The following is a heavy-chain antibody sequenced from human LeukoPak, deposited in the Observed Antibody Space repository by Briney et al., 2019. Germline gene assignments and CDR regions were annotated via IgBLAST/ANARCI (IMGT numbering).Heavy chain of an antibody. D-gene: IGHD6-19*01. CDR1: GFTFSSYG. Sequence: PGGSLRLSCAASGFTFSSYGMSWVRQAPGKGLEWVSAISGSGGSTYYADSVKGRFTISRDNSKNTLYLQMNSLRAEDTAVYYCAKASVAGYYYYGMDVWGQGTTVTVSS. CDR3: AKASVAGYYYYGMDV. J-gene: IGHJ6*02. CDR2: ISGSGGST. V-gene: IGHV3-23*01.